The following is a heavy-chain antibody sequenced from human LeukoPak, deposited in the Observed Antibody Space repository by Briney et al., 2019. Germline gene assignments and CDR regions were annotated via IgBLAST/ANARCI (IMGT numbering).Heavy chain of an antibody. J-gene: IGHJ4*02. Sequence: PSETLSLTCTVSGGSISSYYRSWIRQPPGKGLEWIGYIYYSGSTNYNPSLKSRVTISVDTSKNQFSLKLSSVTAADTAVYYCARVVAGFDYWGQGTLVTVSS. CDR1: GGSISSYY. V-gene: IGHV4-59*01. CDR2: IYYSGST. D-gene: IGHD2-21*01. CDR3: ARVVAGFDY.